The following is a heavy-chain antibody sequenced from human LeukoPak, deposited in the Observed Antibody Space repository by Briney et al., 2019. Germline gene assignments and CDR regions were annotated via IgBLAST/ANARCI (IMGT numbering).Heavy chain of an antibody. D-gene: IGHD2-2*01. V-gene: IGHV3-21*01. Sequence: GGSLRLSCVVSGFTFKNYAMSWVRQAPGKGLECVSSIRDSGNGTDYADSVKGRFTISRDNAKNSLYLQMDSLRAEDTAVYYCARGSAVVVVPAALAHWGQGTLVTVSS. CDR3: ARGSAVVVVPAALAH. J-gene: IGHJ4*02. CDR2: IRDSGNGT. CDR1: GFTFKNYA.